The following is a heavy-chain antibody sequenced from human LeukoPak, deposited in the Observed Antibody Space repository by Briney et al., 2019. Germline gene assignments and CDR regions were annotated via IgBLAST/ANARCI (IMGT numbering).Heavy chain of an antibody. CDR1: GFFLETYG. CDR2: ASFDSSHK. D-gene: IGHD2-15*01. J-gene: IGHJ3*01. Sequence: GGSLRLSCVASGFFLETYGMHWVRQAPGKGLEWLTFASFDSSHKSYADSVKGRFSISRDNSANTVFLQMNSLRSGDTAVYHCVRAYCSASDCFDAFDLWGQGTLVRVSS. V-gene: IGHV3-30*03. CDR3: VRAYCSASDCFDAFDL.